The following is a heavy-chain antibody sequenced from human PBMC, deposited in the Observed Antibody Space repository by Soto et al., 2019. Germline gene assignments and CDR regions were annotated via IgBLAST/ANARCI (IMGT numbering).Heavy chain of an antibody. CDR3: ARGAECSGGSCYPDY. CDR1: GGSFSGYY. CDR2: INHSGST. Sequence: QVHLQQWGAGLLKPSETLSLTCAVYGGSFSGYYWSWIRQPPGKGLEWIGEINHSGSTNYNPSLKSRVTISVDTSKNQFSLKLSSVTAADTAVYYCARGAECSGGSCYPDYWGQGTLVTDSS. V-gene: IGHV4-34*01. J-gene: IGHJ4*02. D-gene: IGHD2-15*01.